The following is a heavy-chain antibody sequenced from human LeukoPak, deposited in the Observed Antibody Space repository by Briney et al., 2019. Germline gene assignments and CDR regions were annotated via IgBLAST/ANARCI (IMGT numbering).Heavy chain of an antibody. V-gene: IGHV4-30-2*01. CDR2: IYQSGTT. Sequence: SETLSLTCAVSSGSISSGDYSWSWIRQTRGKGLEWIGYIYQSGTTSYNPSLKSRVPISVDRSKNQFSLRLSSVTAADTAVYYCARAYYGSGSYYFDYWGQGTLVTVSS. CDR1: SGSISSGDYS. J-gene: IGHJ4*02. D-gene: IGHD3-10*01. CDR3: ARAYYGSGSYYFDY.